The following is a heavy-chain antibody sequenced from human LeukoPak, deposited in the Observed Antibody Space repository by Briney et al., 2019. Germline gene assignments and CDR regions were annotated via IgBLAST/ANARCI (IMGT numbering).Heavy chain of an antibody. CDR2: INWNGGST. D-gene: IGHD3-10*01. J-gene: IGHJ3*02. V-gene: IGHV3-20*04. CDR3: ARMGGSGALNAFDI. CDR1: GFTFDDYG. Sequence: PGGSLRLSCAASGFTFDDYGMSWVRQAPGKGLEWVSGINWNGGSTGYADSVKGRFTISRDNAKNSLYLQMNSLRAEDTALYYCARMGGSGALNAFDIWGQGTMVTVSS.